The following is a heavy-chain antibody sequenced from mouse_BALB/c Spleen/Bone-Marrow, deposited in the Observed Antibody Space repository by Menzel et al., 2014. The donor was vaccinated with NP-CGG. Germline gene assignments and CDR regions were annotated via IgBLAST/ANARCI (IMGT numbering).Heavy chain of an antibody. V-gene: IGHV1S56*01. J-gene: IGHJ1*01. CDR1: GYTFTNYY. CDR2: IYPGNVDT. CDR3: AKEGGRGGYFDV. Sequence: QVQLQQSGPELVMPGTSVKISCKASGYTFTNYYLHWVKQRPGQGLEWIGWIYPGNVDTKYNEKFKGKATLTADESSSTAYMRLCSLTPEDSSGYFCAKEGGRGGYFDVWGAGTTVTVSA.